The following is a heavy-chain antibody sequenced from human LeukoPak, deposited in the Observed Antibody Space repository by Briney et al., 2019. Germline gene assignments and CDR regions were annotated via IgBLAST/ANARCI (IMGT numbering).Heavy chain of an antibody. V-gene: IGHV3-30*02. Sequence: AGGSLRLSCAASGFTFSSYGMHWVRQAPGKGLEWVAFIRYDGSNKYYADSVKGRFTISRDNSKNTLYLQMNSLRAEDTAVYYCARDLSSSWYNWFDPWGQGTLVTVSS. J-gene: IGHJ5*02. CDR2: IRYDGSNK. D-gene: IGHD6-13*01. CDR3: ARDLSSSWYNWFDP. CDR1: GFTFSSYG.